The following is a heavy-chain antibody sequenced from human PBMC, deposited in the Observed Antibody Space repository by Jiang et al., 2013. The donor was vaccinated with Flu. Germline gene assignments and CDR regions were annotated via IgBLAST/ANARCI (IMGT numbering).Heavy chain of an antibody. J-gene: IGHJ6*02. D-gene: IGHD6-13*01. Sequence: GAEVKKPGESLRISCKGSGYSFTSYWISWVRQMPGKGLEWMGRIDPSDSYTNYSPSFQGHVTISADKSISTAYLQWSSLKASDTAMYYCAREEGIAAAEPYYYGMDVWGQGTTVTVSS. CDR1: GYSFTSYW. V-gene: IGHV5-10-1*01. CDR3: AREEGIAAAEPYYYGMDV. CDR2: IDPSDSYT.